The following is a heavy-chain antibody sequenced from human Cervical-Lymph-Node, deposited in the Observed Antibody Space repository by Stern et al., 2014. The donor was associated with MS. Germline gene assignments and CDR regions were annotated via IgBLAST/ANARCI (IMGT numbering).Heavy chain of an antibody. CDR3: ARAQGYGYDY. Sequence: QVQLVQSGAEVKKPGASVKVSCKASGYTFTSNYIHWVRQAPGQGLEWMGMINPSGGSTSYAQKFQGRVTMTRDTSTSTVYVELSSLTSEDTAIYYCARAQGYGYDYWGQGTLVTVSS. J-gene: IGHJ4*02. CDR2: INPSGGST. D-gene: IGHD5-18*01. V-gene: IGHV1-46*01. CDR1: GYTFTSNY.